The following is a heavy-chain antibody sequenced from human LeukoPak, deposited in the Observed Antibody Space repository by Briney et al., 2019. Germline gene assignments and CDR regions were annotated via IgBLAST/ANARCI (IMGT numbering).Heavy chain of an antibody. CDR3: ARDGSSSFVYFDY. CDR1: GYTFTSYG. V-gene: IGHV1-18*01. Sequence: ASVKVSCQASGYTFTSYGISWVRQALGQGLEWMGWISAYNGNTNYAQKLQGRVTITADESTSTVYMELSSLRSEDTAVYYCARDGSSSFVYFDYWGQGTLVTVSS. CDR2: ISAYNGNT. J-gene: IGHJ4*02. D-gene: IGHD6-6*01.